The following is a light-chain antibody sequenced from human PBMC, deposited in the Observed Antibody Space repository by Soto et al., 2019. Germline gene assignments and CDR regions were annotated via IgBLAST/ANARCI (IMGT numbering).Light chain of an antibody. CDR2: GVT. V-gene: IGLV2-23*02. CDR3: CSYAGNSEV. Sequence: QSVLTQPASVSGSPGQSITISCTGSSSDVASYDLVSWYQQHPGKAPKLMIYGVTKRPSGVSNRFSGSKSGNTASLTISGLQAEDEADYYCCSYAGNSEVFGTGTKVTVL. CDR1: SSDVASYDL. J-gene: IGLJ1*01.